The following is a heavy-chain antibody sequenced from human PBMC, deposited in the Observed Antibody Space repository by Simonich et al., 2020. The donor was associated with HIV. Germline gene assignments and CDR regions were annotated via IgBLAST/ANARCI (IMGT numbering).Heavy chain of an antibody. Sequence: EVQLVESGGGLVQPGGSLRLSCAASGFTFSGYWMSWVRQARGKGLEGGASIKEGGREKYYVDSVKGRFTISRDNAKISLYLQMNSLRGEDTAVYYCASSRYIASYDIWGQGTMVTVSS. D-gene: IGHD1-26*01. V-gene: IGHV3-7*01. CDR2: IKEGGREK. CDR1: GFTFSGYW. CDR3: ASSRYIASYDI. J-gene: IGHJ3*02.